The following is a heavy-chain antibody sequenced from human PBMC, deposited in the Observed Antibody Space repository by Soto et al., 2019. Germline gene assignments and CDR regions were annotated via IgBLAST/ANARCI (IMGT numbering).Heavy chain of an antibody. J-gene: IGHJ4*02. D-gene: IGHD2-2*01. CDR3: AKVKLVGGPTDAEYYFDY. Sequence: GGSLRLSCAASGFTFSSYAMSWVRQAPGKGLEWVSAISGSGGSKYYADSVKGRFTISRDNSKNTLYLQMNSLRAEDTAVYYCAKVKLVGGPTDAEYYFDYWGQGTLVTVSS. V-gene: IGHV3-23*01. CDR2: ISGSGGSK. CDR1: GFTFSSYA.